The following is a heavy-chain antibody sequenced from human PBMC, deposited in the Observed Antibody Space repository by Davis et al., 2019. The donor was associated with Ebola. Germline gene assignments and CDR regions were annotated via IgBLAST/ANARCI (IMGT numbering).Heavy chain of an antibody. CDR2: LYHGGGT. V-gene: IGHV4-59*01. Sequence: MPSETLSLTCTVSGGYISGYYWSWIRQPPGQGPEWIGNLYHGGGTNYSPSLKSRLTISVDTSKNQFSLELSSVTAADTAVYYCAREGFDSWGQGRLVTVSS. J-gene: IGHJ4*02. CDR1: GGYISGYY. CDR3: AREGFDS.